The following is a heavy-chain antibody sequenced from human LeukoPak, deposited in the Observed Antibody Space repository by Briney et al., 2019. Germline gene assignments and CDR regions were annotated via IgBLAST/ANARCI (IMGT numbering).Heavy chain of an antibody. CDR3: AEGTKSRLNY. D-gene: IGHD2-8*01. Sequence: ASVTVSCKASGYDFISYGFTWVRQAPGRGLEWMGWISAYNGNTNYAPSLQARVSMTTAASASTVSKEVSSLPTNDTAVYYCAEGTKSRLNYWGKGTL. J-gene: IGHJ4*02. CDR2: ISAYNGNT. CDR1: GYDFISYG. V-gene: IGHV1-18*01.